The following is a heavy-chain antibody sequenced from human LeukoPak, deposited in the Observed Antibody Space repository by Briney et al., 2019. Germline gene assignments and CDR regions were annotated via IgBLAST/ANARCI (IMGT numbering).Heavy chain of an antibody. CDR1: GGSISSYY. V-gene: IGHV4-59*01. D-gene: IGHD6-13*01. CDR3: ARSPQGIAAAGTYFQH. Sequence: SETLSLTCTVSGGSISSYYWSWIRQPPGKGLEWIGYIYYSGSTNYNPSLKSRVTILVDTSKNQFSLKLSSVTAADTAVYYCARSPQGIAAAGTYFQHWGQGTLVTVSS. CDR2: IYYSGST. J-gene: IGHJ1*01.